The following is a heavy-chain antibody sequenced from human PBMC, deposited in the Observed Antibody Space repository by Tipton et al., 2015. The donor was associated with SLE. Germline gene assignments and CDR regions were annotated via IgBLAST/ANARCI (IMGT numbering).Heavy chain of an antibody. CDR2: ISRRSSYK. V-gene: IGHV3-21*03. CDR3: ARGGGGSYLLDY. Sequence: GSLRLSCVVSGFTFSTYSMNWVRQAPGKGLEWVSSISRRSSYKYYADSVKGRFTISRDNAKNSLYLQMNSLRAEDTAVYYCARGGGGSYLLDYWGQGTLVTVSS. CDR1: GFTFSTYS. D-gene: IGHD1-26*01. J-gene: IGHJ4*02.